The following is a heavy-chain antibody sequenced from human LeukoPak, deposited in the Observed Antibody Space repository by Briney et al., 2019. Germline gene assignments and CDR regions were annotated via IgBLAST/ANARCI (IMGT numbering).Heavy chain of an antibody. CDR3: ARYFDYGGNSRVFQH. CDR2: INHGGST. CDR1: GGSFSAYY. Sequence: WETLSLTCAVYGGSFSAYYWTWIRQPPGKGLEWIGEINHGGSTNYNPSLKSRVTISIDTSKNQFSLKLSSVTAADTAVYFCARYFDYGGNSRVFQHWGQGTLVTVSS. D-gene: IGHD4-23*01. J-gene: IGHJ1*01. V-gene: IGHV4-34*01.